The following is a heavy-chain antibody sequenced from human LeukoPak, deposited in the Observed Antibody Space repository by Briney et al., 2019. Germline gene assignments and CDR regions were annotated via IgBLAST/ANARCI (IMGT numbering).Heavy chain of an antibody. CDR1: GYSISSGYY. CDR2: IYHSGST. Sequence: SETLSLTCTVSGYSISSGYYWGWIRQPPGKGLEWIGSIYHSGSTYYNPSLKSRVTISVDTSKNQFSLKLSSVTAADTAVYYCARGGVGIPAAGTNWFDPWGQGTLVTVSS. J-gene: IGHJ5*02. D-gene: IGHD6-13*01. CDR3: ARGGVGIPAAGTNWFDP. V-gene: IGHV4-38-2*02.